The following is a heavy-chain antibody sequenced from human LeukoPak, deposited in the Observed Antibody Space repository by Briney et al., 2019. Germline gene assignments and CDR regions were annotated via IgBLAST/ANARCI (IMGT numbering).Heavy chain of an antibody. CDR1: GGSVSSGSYY. CDR3: ARVGYDFWNRYNWFDP. Sequence: SETLSLTCTVSGGSVSSGSYYWSWIRQPPGKGLEWIGYIYYSGSTNYNPSLKSRVTISVDTSKNQFSLKLGSVTAADTAVYYCARVGYDFWNRYNWFDPWGQGTLVTVSS. CDR2: IYYSGST. D-gene: IGHD3-3*01. V-gene: IGHV4-61*01. J-gene: IGHJ5*02.